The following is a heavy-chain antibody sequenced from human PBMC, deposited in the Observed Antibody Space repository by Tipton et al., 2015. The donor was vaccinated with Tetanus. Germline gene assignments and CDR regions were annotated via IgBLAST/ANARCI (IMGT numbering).Heavy chain of an antibody. CDR2: ISYTGSA. CDR3: ARHIPLTMVIVVISYYFDS. V-gene: IGHV4-39*01. D-gene: IGHD3-10*01. Sequence: TLSLTCSVSGGAFRRENFYWSWIRQPPGKGLEWIGTISYTGSAYYNPSLKSRVTISVDTSKNQFSLRLNSVTAADAAIYYCARHIPLTMVIVVISYYFDSWGQGTLVTVSS. J-gene: IGHJ4*02. CDR1: GGAFRRENFY.